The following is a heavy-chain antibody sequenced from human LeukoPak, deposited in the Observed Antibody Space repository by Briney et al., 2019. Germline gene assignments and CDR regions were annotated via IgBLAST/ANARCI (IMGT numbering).Heavy chain of an antibody. D-gene: IGHD6-13*01. J-gene: IGHJ4*02. CDR2: IYYSGST. Sequence: PSETLSLTCTVSGGSISSSSYYWGWIRQPPGKGLEWIGSIYYSGSTYYNQSLKSRVTISVDTSKNQFSLKLSSVTAADPAVYYCARQGDSSSYQFDYWGQGTLVTVSS. CDR3: ARQGDSSSYQFDY. V-gene: IGHV4-39*01. CDR1: GGSISSSSYY.